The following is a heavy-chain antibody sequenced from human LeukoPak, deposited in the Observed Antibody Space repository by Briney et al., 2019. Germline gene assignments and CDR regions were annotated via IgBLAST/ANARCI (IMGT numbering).Heavy chain of an antibody. CDR1: GGSVSSGNYY. Sequence: SETLSLTCTVSGGSVSSGNYYWSWIRQPPGKGLDWIGYIYYSGSTNYNPSLKSRVTISVDTSKNQFSLRLSSVTAADTAVYYCARDPSGYFNYWGQGTLPPSPQ. CDR3: ARDPSGYFNY. V-gene: IGHV4-61*01. D-gene: IGHD3-22*01. J-gene: IGHJ4*02. CDR2: IYYSGST.